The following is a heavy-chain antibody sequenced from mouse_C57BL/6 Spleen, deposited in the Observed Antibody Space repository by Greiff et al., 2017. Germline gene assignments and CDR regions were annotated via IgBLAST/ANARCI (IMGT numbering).Heavy chain of an antibody. V-gene: IGHV2-2*01. CDR1: GFSLTSYG. CDR3: ARNPYYAMDY. CDR2: IWSGGST. J-gene: IGHJ4*01. Sequence: QVQLQQSGPGLVQPSQSLSITCTVSGFSLTSYGVHWVRQSPGKGLEWLGLIWSGGSTVYNAAFTSRRGNSKDNSKSQVFFKMNGLQADYTAIYYCARNPYYAMDYWGQGTSVTVSS.